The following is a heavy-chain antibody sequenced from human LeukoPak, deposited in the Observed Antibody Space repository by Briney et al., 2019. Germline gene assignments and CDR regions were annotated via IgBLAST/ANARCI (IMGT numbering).Heavy chain of an antibody. V-gene: IGHV4-59*01. CDR3: ARAVPDCSSTSCYVSSSGYYYYGMDV. J-gene: IGHJ6*02. D-gene: IGHD2-2*01. CDR1: GGSISSYY. Sequence: SETLSLTCTVSGGSISSYYWSWLRQPPGKGLEWIGYIYYSGSTNYNPSLTSRATISVDTSKNQFSLKLSSVTAADTAVYYCARAVPDCSSTSCYVSSSGYYYYGMDVWGQGTTVTVSS. CDR2: IYYSGST.